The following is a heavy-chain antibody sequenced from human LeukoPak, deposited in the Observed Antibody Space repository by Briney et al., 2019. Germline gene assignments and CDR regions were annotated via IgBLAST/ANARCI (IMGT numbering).Heavy chain of an antibody. CDR2: INHSGST. CDR1: GGSFSGYY. CDR3: ARDGRAVAGTFDY. D-gene: IGHD6-19*01. Sequence: SETLSLTCAVYGGSFSGYYWSWIRQPPGKGLEWIGEINHSGSTNYNPSLKSRVTISVDTSKNQFSLKLSSVTAADTAVYYCARDGRAVAGTFDYWGQGTLVTVSS. V-gene: IGHV4-34*01. J-gene: IGHJ4*02.